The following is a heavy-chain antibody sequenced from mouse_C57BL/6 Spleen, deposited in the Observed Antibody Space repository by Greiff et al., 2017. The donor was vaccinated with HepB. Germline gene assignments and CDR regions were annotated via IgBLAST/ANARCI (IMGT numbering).Heavy chain of an antibody. D-gene: IGHD1-1*01. Sequence: DVKLQESGGGLVQPGGSMKLSCVASGFTFSNYWMNWVRQSPEKGLEWVAQIRLKSDNYATHYAESVKGRFTISRDDSKSSVYLQMNNLRAEDTGIYYCTGGSSSLYFDVWGTGTTVTVSS. J-gene: IGHJ1*03. CDR3: TGGSSSLYFDV. CDR1: GFTFSNYW. V-gene: IGHV6-3*01. CDR2: IRLKSDNYAT.